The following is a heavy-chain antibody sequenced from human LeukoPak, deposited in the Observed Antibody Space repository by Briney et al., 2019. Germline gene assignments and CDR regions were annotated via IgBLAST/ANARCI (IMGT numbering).Heavy chain of an antibody. CDR1: GGSFSGYY. V-gene: IGHV4-34*01. CDR2: IDHSGST. Sequence: SETLSLTCAVYGGSFSGYYWSWIRQPPGKGLEWIGEIDHSGSTNYNPSLKSRVTISVDTSKNQFSLKLSSVTAADTAVYYCARALTYYFDYWGQGTLVTVSS. CDR3: ARALTYYFDY. J-gene: IGHJ4*02.